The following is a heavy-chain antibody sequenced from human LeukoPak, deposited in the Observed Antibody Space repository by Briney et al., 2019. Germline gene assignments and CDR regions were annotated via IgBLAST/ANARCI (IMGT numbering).Heavy chain of an antibody. D-gene: IGHD3-3*01. CDR2: IYTSGST. Sequence: SETLSLTCTVSGGSISSYYWSWIRQPAGKGLEWIGCIYTSGSTNYKPSLKSRVTMSVDTSKNQFSLKLSSVTAADTAMYYCVRGHDFWSGFPYWFDPWGQGTLVTVSS. V-gene: IGHV4-4*07. CDR3: VRGHDFWSGFPYWFDP. J-gene: IGHJ5*02. CDR1: GGSISSYY.